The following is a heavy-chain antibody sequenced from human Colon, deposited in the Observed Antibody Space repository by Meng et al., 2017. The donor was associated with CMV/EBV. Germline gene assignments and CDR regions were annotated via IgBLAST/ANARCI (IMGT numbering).Heavy chain of an antibody. J-gene: IGHJ4*02. CDR3: ARPLRYCSGGSCAAYGY. Sequence: ASVKVSCKPPRYNFTDSYIHWVRQAPGQGLELMGWINPNSGATKYAQMFQGRVTLTRDTSISTAYMELSRLRSDDTAVYYCARPLRYCSGGSCAAYGYWGQGTLVTVSS. D-gene: IGHD2-15*01. CDR1: RYNFTDSY. CDR2: INPNSGAT. V-gene: IGHV1-2*02.